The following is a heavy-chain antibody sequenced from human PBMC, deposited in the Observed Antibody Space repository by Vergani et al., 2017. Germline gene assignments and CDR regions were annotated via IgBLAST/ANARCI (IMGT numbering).Heavy chain of an antibody. D-gene: IGHD3-22*01. V-gene: IGHV1-69*13. CDR3: ARRGDYYDSSGYPGGDAFDI. Sequence: QVQLVQSGAEVKKPGSSVKVSCKASGGTFSSYAISWVRQATGQGLEWMGRIIPIFGTANYAQKFQGRVTITADESTSTAYMELGSLRSEDTAVYYCARRGDYYDSSGYPGGDAFDIWGQGTMVTVSS. J-gene: IGHJ3*02. CDR2: IIPIFGTA. CDR1: GGTFSSYA.